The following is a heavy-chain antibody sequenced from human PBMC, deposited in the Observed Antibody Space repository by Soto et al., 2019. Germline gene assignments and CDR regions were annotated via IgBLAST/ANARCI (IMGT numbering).Heavy chain of an antibody. CDR3: AREGGIVPSYYYYYGMDV. J-gene: IGHJ6*02. CDR1: GDTVSSNTAA. CDR2: TYYRSKWYN. Sequence: PSQTLSLTCAISGDTVSSNTAAWNWIRQSPSRGLEWLGRTYYRSKWYNDYAVSVKSRITVNPDTSKNQFSLQLNSVTPEDTAVYYCAREGGIVPSYYYYYGMDVWGQGTTVTVSS. V-gene: IGHV6-1*01. D-gene: IGHD2-15*01.